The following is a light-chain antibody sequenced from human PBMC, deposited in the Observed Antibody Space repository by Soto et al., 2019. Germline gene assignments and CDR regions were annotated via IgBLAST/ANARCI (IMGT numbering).Light chain of an antibody. CDR1: QTLIRY. CDR2: AAS. CDR3: QQSYSTLFT. V-gene: IGKV1-39*01. Sequence: DIQMTQSPSSLSASVGDRVTITCRASQTLIRYLNWYQQKPGRAPNLLIYAASSLQSGVPSRFSGSGCGTEFTLTISSLQPEDFATYYCQQSYSTLFTFGPGTKVEIK. J-gene: IGKJ3*01.